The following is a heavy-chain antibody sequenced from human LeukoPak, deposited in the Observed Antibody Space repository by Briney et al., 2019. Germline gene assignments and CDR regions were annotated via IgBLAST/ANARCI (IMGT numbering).Heavy chain of an antibody. D-gene: IGHD3-10*01. Sequence: PGGSLRLSCAAAGFTFSSSSMNWVRQTPGKGLEWVSSISGESKYIYYADSVTGRFTTSRDNAKNSLYLQMSTLRAEDTAVYYCAGGAVFQGNYDYWGQGTQVTVSS. CDR3: AGGAVFQGNYDY. V-gene: IGHV3-21*01. CDR2: ISGESKYI. CDR1: GFTFSSSS. J-gene: IGHJ4*02.